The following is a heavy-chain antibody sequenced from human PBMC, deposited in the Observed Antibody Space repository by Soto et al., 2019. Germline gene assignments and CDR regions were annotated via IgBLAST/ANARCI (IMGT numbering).Heavy chain of an antibody. CDR3: ARGGGVYYIDY. CDR2: IYYSGIT. J-gene: IGHJ4*02. D-gene: IGHD2-8*02. CDR1: GGSISSYY. Sequence: QVQLQESGPGLVKPSETLSLTCTVSGGSISSYYWSWIRQPPGKGLEWIGYIYYSGITDYNPSLKIRVTISVDTSKSQFSLKLSSVTAADTAVYYCARGGGVYYIDYWGQGTLVTVSS. V-gene: IGHV4-59*01.